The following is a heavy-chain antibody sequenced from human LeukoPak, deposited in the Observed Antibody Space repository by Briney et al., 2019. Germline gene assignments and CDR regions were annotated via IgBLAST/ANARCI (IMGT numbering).Heavy chain of an antibody. Sequence: PGGSLRLFCAASGFTFDDYGMNWVRQAPGKGLEWVSGINWSGGSTSYADSVRGRFTISRDNSKNTLYLEMNSLRAEDAAVYYCAKSRLSGINDAFDIWGQGTVVTVSS. CDR3: AKSRLSGINDAFDI. D-gene: IGHD3-3*01. CDR1: GFTFDDYG. V-gene: IGHV3-20*04. CDR2: INWSGGST. J-gene: IGHJ3*02.